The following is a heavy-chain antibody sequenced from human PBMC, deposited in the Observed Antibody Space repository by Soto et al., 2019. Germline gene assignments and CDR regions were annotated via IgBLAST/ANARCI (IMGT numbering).Heavy chain of an antibody. CDR3: ARDLTAGYYYGMDV. CDR1: GFTFSSYS. Sequence: PGGSLRLSCAASGFTFSSYSMNWVRQAPGKGLEWVSYISSSSSTIYYADSVKGRFTISRDNAKNSLYLQMNSLRDEDTAVYYCARDLTAGYYYGMDVWGQGTTVTVSS. CDR2: ISSSSSTI. V-gene: IGHV3-48*02. J-gene: IGHJ6*02. D-gene: IGHD7-27*01.